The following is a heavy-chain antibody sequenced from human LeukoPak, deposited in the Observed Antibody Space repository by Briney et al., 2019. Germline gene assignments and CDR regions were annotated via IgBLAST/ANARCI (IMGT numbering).Heavy chain of an antibody. CDR1: GYTFTGYG. CDR3: ARNNYYYGSGSHDY. D-gene: IGHD3-10*01. J-gene: IGHJ4*02. V-gene: IGHV1-18*01. CDR2: ISAYNGNT. Sequence: ASVKVSCKASGYTFTGYGISWVRQARGQGLEWMGWISAYNGNTNYAQKLQGRVTMTTDTSTSTAYMELRSLRSDDTAVYYCARNNYYYGSGSHDYWGQGTLVTVSS.